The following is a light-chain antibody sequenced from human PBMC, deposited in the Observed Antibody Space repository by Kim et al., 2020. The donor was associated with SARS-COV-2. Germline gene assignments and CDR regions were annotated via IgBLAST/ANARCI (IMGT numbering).Light chain of an antibody. J-gene: IGLJ2*01. CDR3: NSRGSNDNVL. CDR2: GKN. CDR1: SLRSYY. Sequence: VSLGQTVKITCQGDSLRSYYATWYQQKPGQAPIVVIYGKNNRPSGIPDRFSGSSSGDTASLTITGTQAGDEADYYCNSRGSNDNVLFGGGTQLTVL. V-gene: IGLV3-19*01.